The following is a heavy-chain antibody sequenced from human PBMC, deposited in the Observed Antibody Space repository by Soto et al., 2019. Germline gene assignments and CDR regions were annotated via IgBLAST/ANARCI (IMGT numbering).Heavy chain of an antibody. D-gene: IGHD6-19*01. J-gene: IGHJ5*02. Sequence: PGGSLRLSCAASGFTFSSYAMSWVRQAPGKGLEWVSAISGSGGSTYYADSVKGRFTISRDNSKNTLYLQMNSLRAEDTAVYYCAKVIAVAGPTGPNWFDPWGQGTLVTVSS. CDR2: ISGSGGST. CDR1: GFTFSSYA. V-gene: IGHV3-23*01. CDR3: AKVIAVAGPTGPNWFDP.